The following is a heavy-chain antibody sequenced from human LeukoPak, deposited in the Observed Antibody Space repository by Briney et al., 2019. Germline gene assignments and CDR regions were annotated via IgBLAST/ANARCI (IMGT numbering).Heavy chain of an antibody. CDR3: ARDEYSSGWLYFDY. J-gene: IGHJ4*02. CDR1: GGSISSYY. V-gene: IGHV4-4*07. CDR2: IYTSGST. D-gene: IGHD6-19*01. Sequence: SETLSLTCTVSGGSISSYYWSWIRQPAGRGLEWIGRIYTSGSTNYNPSLKSRVTMSVDTSKNQFSLKLSSVTAADTAVYYCARDEYSSGWLYFDYWGQGTLVTVSS.